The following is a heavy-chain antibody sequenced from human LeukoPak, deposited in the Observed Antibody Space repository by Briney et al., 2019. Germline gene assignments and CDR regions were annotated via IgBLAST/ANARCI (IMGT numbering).Heavy chain of an antibody. CDR3: ARVSGTYYPVDY. D-gene: IGHD1-26*01. CDR1: GFCFSNHW. Sequence: GGSLRLFCAASGFCFSNHWTAWVRQTPGKGLECVANIRQDGGDTYYVDSVRGRFTISRDNAKSSVFLQMNSLRAEDTAVYHCARVSGTYYPVDYWGQGTLVTVSS. J-gene: IGHJ4*02. CDR2: IRQDGGDT. V-gene: IGHV3-7*01.